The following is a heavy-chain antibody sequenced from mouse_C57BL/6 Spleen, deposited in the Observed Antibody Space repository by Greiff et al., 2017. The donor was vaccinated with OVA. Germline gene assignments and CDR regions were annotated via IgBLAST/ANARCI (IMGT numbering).Heavy chain of an antibody. V-gene: IGHV1-50*01. J-gene: IGHJ2*01. CDR3: ARNLNGGYFDY. CDR2: IDPSDSYT. CDR1: GYTFTSYW. Sequence: VQLQQPGAELVKPGASVKLSCKASGYTFTSYWMQWVKQRPGQGLEWIGEIDPSDSYTNYNQKFKGKATLTVDTSSSTAYMQLSSLTSEDSAVYYCARNLNGGYFDYWGQGTTLTVSS.